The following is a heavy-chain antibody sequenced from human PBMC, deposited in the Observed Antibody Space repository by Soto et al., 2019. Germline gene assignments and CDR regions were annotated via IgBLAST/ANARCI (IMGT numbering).Heavy chain of an antibody. CDR3: ARAISSWRILYYKHYMDV. CDR1: GGSFSDYY. Sequence: SETLSLTCAVYGGSFSDYYWSWIRQPPGKGLEWIGEINHSGSTNYNSSLKSRVTMSVDTSKNQFSLKLSSVTAADTAVYYCARAISSWRILYYKHYMDVWGKGTTVTVSS. J-gene: IGHJ6*03. CDR2: INHSGST. V-gene: IGHV4-34*01. D-gene: IGHD6-13*01.